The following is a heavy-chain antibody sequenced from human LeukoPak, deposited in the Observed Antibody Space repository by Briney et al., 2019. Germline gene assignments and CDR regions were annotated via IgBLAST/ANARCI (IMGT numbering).Heavy chain of an antibody. CDR3: ARVSYYHDDSGWIRDYYYYYMDV. Sequence: PGESLKISCKGSGYSFTSYWIGWVRQMPGKGLEWMGIFYPDDSDTRYSPSFQGHVTISADKSISTLYLQWSSLEASDTAIYYCARVSYYHDDSGWIRDYYYYYMDVWGKGTTVTISS. CDR1: GYSFTSYW. CDR2: FYPDDSDT. J-gene: IGHJ6*03. V-gene: IGHV5-51*01. D-gene: IGHD3-22*01.